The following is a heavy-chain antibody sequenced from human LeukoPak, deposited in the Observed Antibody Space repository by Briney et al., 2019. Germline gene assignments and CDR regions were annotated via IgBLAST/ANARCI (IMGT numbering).Heavy chain of an antibody. V-gene: IGHV4-4*07. CDR1: GNSISYFY. J-gene: IGHJ4*02. Sequence: SETLSLTCSVSGNSISYFYWSWIRQAAGKGLEWIGRTSSSGNTDYNASLKSRVTMSVDTSKNQLSLKVISVTAADTAVYYCARGVIAAGGNDLDYWGQGTLVTVS. CDR3: ARGVIAAGGNDLDY. D-gene: IGHD6-13*01. CDR2: TSSSGNT.